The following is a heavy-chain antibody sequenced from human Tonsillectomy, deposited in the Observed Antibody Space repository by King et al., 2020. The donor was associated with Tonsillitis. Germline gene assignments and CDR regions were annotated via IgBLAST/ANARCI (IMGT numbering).Heavy chain of an antibody. V-gene: IGHV3-66*01. CDR3: ARDETSYYCYHGMDV. CDR1: GFTVSSNY. Sequence: VQLVESGGGLVQPGGSLRLSCAASGFTVSSNYMTWVRQAPGKGLEWVSVIYSGGSTYYADSVKGRFTISRDNSKNTLYLQMNSLRAEDTAVYYCARDETSYYCYHGMDVWGQGTTVTVSS. J-gene: IGHJ6*02. CDR2: IYSGGST.